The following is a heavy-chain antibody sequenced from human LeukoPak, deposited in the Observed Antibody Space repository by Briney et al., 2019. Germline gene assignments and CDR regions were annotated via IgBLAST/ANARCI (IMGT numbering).Heavy chain of an antibody. Sequence: SETLSLTCTVSGGSITSYYWSWIRQPPGKGLEWIGHFYCTGSTNYNPSLKSRVTISAETSRNQFSLRLNSVTAADTAVYYCARAPPDGGNSGLYYWGQGTLVTVSS. CDR1: GGSITSYY. J-gene: IGHJ4*02. D-gene: IGHD4-23*01. CDR2: FYCTGST. CDR3: ARAPPDGGNSGLYY. V-gene: IGHV4-59*12.